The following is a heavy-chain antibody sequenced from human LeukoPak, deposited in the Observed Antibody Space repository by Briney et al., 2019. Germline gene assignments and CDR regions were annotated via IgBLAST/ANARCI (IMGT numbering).Heavy chain of an antibody. D-gene: IGHD1-26*01. CDR1: GASVSSNGAA. CDR3: VREGAGFDY. J-gene: IGHJ4*02. CDR2: TYYRSKWYD. V-gene: IGHV6-1*01. Sequence: SQTLSLTCAISGASVSSNGAAWNWIRQSPLRGLEWLGRTYYRSKWYDDYAVSGKGRITINADTSKNQFSLQLSSVTPEDTAVYYCVREGAGFDYWGQGTLVTVSS.